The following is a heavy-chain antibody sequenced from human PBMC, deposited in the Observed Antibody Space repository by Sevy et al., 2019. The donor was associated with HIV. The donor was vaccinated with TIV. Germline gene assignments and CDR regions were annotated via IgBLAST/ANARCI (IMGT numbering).Heavy chain of an antibody. CDR2: IYYTGAT. CDR1: GGSVSSANNY. CDR3: ARAPVTRKAWFDP. J-gene: IGHJ5*02. V-gene: IGHV4-61*01. D-gene: IGHD4-17*01. Sequence: SETLSLTCSVFGGSVSSANNYWSWIRQSPGVGLEWMGYIYYTGATDYNPSLESRVTMSIDTSKNQFSLQLSSVTPADTAIYYCARAPVTRKAWFDPWGQGTPVTVSS.